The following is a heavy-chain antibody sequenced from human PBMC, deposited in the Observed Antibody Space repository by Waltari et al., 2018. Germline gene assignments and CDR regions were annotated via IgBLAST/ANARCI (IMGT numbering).Heavy chain of an antibody. CDR2: IIPILGIA. J-gene: IGHJ6*02. Sequence: QVQLVQSGAEVKKPGSSVKVSCKASGGTFSSYTISWGRQAPGQGLEWMGRIIPILGIANYAQKFQGRVTITADKSTSTAYMELSSLRSEDTAVYYCARDRGYSYERFSGGMDVWGQGTTVTVSS. D-gene: IGHD5-18*01. CDR1: GGTFSSYT. CDR3: ARDRGYSYERFSGGMDV. V-gene: IGHV1-69*08.